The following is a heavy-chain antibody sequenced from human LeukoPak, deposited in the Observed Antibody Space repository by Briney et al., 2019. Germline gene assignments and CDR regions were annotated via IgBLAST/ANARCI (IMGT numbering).Heavy chain of an antibody. CDR1: GITFSSFG. V-gene: IGHV3-33*01. Sequence: PGRSLRLSCAAPGITFSSFGMNWLRQAPGKGLEWVAFIWNDGSNKYYADSVKGRFTISRDNSKNTLYLQMINLTDEDTAVYYCARDGTVSAGPFDPWGGGTLVTVSS. CDR2: IWNDGSNK. CDR3: ARDGTVSAGPFDP. D-gene: IGHD1-1*01. J-gene: IGHJ5*02.